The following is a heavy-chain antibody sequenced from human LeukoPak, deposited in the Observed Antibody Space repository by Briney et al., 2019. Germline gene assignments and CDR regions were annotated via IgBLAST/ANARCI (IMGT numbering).Heavy chain of an antibody. V-gene: IGHV4-34*01. CDR1: GGSFSGYY. D-gene: IGHD1-26*01. J-gene: IGHJ4*02. Sequence: PSETLSLTCAVYGGSFSGYYWSWIRQPPGKGLEWIGEINHSGSTNYNPSLKSRVTISVDTSKNQFSLKLSSVTAADTAVYYCARGGRGADYWGQGTLATVSS. CDR2: INHSGST. CDR3: ARGGRGADY.